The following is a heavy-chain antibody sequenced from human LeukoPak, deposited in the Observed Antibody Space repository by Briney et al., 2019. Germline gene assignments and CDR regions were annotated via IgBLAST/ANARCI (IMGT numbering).Heavy chain of an antibody. D-gene: IGHD2-21*02. J-gene: IGHJ5*02. CDR2: IYSGGST. CDR3: ARLAYCGGDCYKNGWFDP. Sequence: GGSLRLSCAASGFTVSSNYRSWGRQAPGKGLEWVSVIYSGGSTYYAGSVKGRFTISRDNSKNTLYLQLNSLRAEDTAVYYCARLAYCGGDCYKNGWFDPWGQGTLVTVSS. CDR1: GFTVSSNY. V-gene: IGHV3-66*04.